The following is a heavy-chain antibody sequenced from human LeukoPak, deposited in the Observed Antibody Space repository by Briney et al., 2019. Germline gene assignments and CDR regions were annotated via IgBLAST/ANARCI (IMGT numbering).Heavy chain of an antibody. CDR3: ARDREAGIAKYPEKHWYFDL. CDR1: GGTFSSYA. V-gene: IGHV1-69*05. Sequence: GASVKVSCKASGGTFSSYAISWVRQAPGQGLEWMGGIIPIFGTANYAQKLQGRVTMTTDTSTSTAYMELRSLRSDDTAVYYCARDREAGIAKYPEKHWYFDLWGRGTLVTVSS. CDR2: IIPIFGTA. D-gene: IGHD6-19*01. J-gene: IGHJ2*01.